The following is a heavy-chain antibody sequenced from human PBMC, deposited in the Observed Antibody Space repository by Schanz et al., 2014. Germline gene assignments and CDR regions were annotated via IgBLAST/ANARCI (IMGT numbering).Heavy chain of an antibody. CDR1: GFIFNDYY. J-gene: IGHJ3*02. CDR2: ISRDGTTS. Sequence: QVQLVESGGGLVKPGGSLRLSCAASGFIFNDYYMNWIRQAPGKGLEWLSYISRDGTTSYYADSVKGRFTISRDNAKYSLYLQMNSLRAEDTAVYYCARDGAGRAPDAFDIWGQGTMVTVSS. V-gene: IGHV3-11*04. D-gene: IGHD1-26*01. CDR3: ARDGAGRAPDAFDI.